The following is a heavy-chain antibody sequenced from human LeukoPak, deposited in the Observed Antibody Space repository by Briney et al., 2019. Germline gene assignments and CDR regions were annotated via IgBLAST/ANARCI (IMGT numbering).Heavy chain of an antibody. CDR3: AKDSFSSTSCLFDY. V-gene: IGHV3-23*01. CDR1: GFTFSSYA. Sequence: GRSLRLSCAASGFTFSSYAMSWVRQAPGKGLEWVSAISGSGGSTYYADSVKGRFTISRDNSKNTLYLQMNSLRAEDTAVYYCAKDSFSSTSCLFDYWGQGTLVTVSS. CDR2: ISGSGGST. D-gene: IGHD2-2*01. J-gene: IGHJ4*02.